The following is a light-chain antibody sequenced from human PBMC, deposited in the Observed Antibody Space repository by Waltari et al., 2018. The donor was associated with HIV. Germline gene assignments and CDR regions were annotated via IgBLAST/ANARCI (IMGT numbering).Light chain of an antibody. CDR2: CTS. J-gene: IGKJ2*01. V-gene: IGKV3-20*01. Sequence: EIVLTQSPDTLSLSPGERATLSCRASQSVGSTFLAWYQQDPGQAPRLLVYCTSRRATGIPDRFSGSGSATDFTLAISRLEPEDFAVYYCQQYGDSPMYTFGQGTRLDIK. CDR1: QSVGSTF. CDR3: QQYGDSPMYT.